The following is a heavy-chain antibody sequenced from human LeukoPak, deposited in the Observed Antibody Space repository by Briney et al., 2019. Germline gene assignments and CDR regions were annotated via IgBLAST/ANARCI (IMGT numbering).Heavy chain of an antibody. V-gene: IGHV1-2*02. CDR3: ARDLYGATRGGGYYYYGMDV. D-gene: IGHD4/OR15-4a*01. Sequence: ASVKVSCKASGYTLTDYYLHWVRQAPGQGLEWMGWFNPNTGDKLYVQIFQGRVTMTRDTSISTAYMELSRLRSDDTAVYYCARDLYGATRGGGYYYYGMDVWGQGTTVTVSS. CDR1: GYTLTDYY. CDR2: FNPNTGDK. J-gene: IGHJ6*02.